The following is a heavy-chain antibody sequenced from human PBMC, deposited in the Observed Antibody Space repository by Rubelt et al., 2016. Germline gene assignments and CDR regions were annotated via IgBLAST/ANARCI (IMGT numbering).Heavy chain of an antibody. V-gene: IGHV5-10-1*01. CDR3: ARLQSSSWYPIVEYYYYGMDV. Sequence: ISCKGSGYSFTSYWISWVRQMPGKGLEWMGRIDPSDSYTNYSPSFQGHVTISADKSISTAYLQWSSLKASDTAMYYCARLQSSSWYPIVEYYYYGMDVWGQGTTVTVSS. CDR1: GYSFTSYW. J-gene: IGHJ6*02. D-gene: IGHD6-13*01. CDR2: IDPSDSYT.